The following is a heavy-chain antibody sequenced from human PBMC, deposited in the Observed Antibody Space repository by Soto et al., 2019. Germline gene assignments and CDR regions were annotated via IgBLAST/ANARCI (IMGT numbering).Heavy chain of an antibody. CDR3: ARMGGYSGYVFDY. CDR1: GFTFSSYA. V-gene: IGHV3-30*04. D-gene: IGHD5-12*01. J-gene: IGHJ4*02. CDR2: ISYDGSNK. Sequence: GGSLRLSCAASGFTFSSYAMHWVRQAPGKGLEWVAVISYDGSNKYYADSVKGRFTISRDNSKNTLYLQMNSLRAEDTAVYYCARMGGYSGYVFDYWGQGTLVTVSS.